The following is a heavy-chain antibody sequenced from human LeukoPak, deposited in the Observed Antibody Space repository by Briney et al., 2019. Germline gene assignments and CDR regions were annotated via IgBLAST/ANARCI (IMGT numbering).Heavy chain of an antibody. CDR1: GFTFSSYG. J-gene: IGHJ6*02. CDR2: ISYDGSNK. Sequence: PGGSLRLSCAASGFTFSSYGMHWVRQAPGKGLEWVAVISYDGSNKYYADSVKGRFTISRDNSKNTLYLQMNSLRAEDTAVYYCAKVLHSRYYYDSSGHEHYGMDVWGQGTMVTVSS. D-gene: IGHD3-22*01. CDR3: AKVLHSRYYYDSSGHEHYGMDV. V-gene: IGHV3-30*18.